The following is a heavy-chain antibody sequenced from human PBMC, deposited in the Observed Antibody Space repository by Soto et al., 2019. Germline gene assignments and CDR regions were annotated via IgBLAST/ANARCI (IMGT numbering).Heavy chain of an antibody. CDR1: GFTFSSYA. V-gene: IGHV3-23*01. D-gene: IGHD3-16*01. J-gene: IGHJ4*02. Sequence: GESLKISCAASGFTFSSYAMSWVRQAPGKGLEWVSAISGSGGSTYYADSVKGRFTISRDNSKNTLYLQMNSLRAEDTAVYYCAKDLGGGSGFDYWGQGTLVTVSS. CDR3: AKDLGGGSGFDY. CDR2: ISGSGGST.